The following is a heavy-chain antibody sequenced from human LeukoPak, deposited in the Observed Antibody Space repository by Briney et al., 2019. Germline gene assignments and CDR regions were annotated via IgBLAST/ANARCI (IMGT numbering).Heavy chain of an antibody. V-gene: IGHV3-74*01. D-gene: IGHD5-12*01. CDR1: GFTFSRYC. J-gene: IGHJ4*02. Sequence: TGGSLRLSCLASGFTFSRYCMHWVRQTPGKGLIWVARINGDGSFASYADSVKTRFSISRDNAKNMVFLQMSDLGVEDTAFYYCARDRSGSYSFDKWGQGTLVTVSS. CDR3: ARDRSGSYSFDK. CDR2: INGDGSFA.